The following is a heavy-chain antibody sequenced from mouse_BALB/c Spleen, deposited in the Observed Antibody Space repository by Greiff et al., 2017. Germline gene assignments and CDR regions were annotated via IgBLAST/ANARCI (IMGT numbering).Heavy chain of an antibody. D-gene: IGHD2-3*01. CDR2: IWAGGST. V-gene: IGHV2-9*02. J-gene: IGHJ1*01. CDR3: AIYDGYYADV. Sequence: VQLVESGPGLVAPSQSLSITCTVSGFSLTSYGVHWVRQPPGKGLEWLGVIWAGGSTNYNSALMSRLSISKDNSKSQVFLKMNSLQTDDTAMYYCAIYDGYYADVWGAGTTVTVSS. CDR1: GFSLTSYG.